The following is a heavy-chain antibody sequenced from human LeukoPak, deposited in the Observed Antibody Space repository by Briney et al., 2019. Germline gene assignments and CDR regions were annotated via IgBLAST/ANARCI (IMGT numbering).Heavy chain of an antibody. CDR3: ARARYYYGSGPHPFDP. J-gene: IGHJ5*02. V-gene: IGHV1-2*02. CDR2: INPNSGGT. Sequence: ASVKVSCKASGYTFTGYYMHWVRQAPGQGLEWMGWINPNSGGTNYAQKFQGRVTMTRDTSISTAYMELSRLRSDDTAVYYCARARYYYGSGPHPFDPWGQGTLVTVSS. CDR1: GYTFTGYY. D-gene: IGHD3-10*01.